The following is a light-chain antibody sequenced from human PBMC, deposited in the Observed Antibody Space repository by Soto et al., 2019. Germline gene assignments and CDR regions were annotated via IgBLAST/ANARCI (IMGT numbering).Light chain of an antibody. V-gene: IGKV3-20*01. CDR3: QQYGDSPFT. CDR1: QSVVNSY. J-gene: IGKJ3*01. Sequence: DIVLPQSPGTLSLSPGERAILSCRASQSVVNSYLAWFQHKPGQAPRLLLHDASRRATGLPDRFSGSGSGTDFTLTSSRLEPEDFAVYYCQQYGDSPFTFGPGTRVDIK. CDR2: DAS.